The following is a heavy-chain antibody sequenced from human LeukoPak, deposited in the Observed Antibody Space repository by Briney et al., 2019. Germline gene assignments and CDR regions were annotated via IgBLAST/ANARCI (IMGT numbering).Heavy chain of an antibody. CDR2: LRSKANNYAT. V-gene: IGHV3-73*01. CDR1: GLIFSGSA. J-gene: IGHJ5*02. Sequence: AGGSLRLSCAASGLIFSGSAMHWVRQAPGKGLEWVGRLRSKANNYATGYPTSVIGRFTISRDDSKNTRYLEMNSLKIEDTAVYFCTSQAGYSSSWETWGQGTLVIVSS. CDR3: TSQAGYSSSWET. D-gene: IGHD6-13*01.